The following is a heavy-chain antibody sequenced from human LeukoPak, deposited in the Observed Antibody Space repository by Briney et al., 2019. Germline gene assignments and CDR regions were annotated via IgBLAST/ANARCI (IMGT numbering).Heavy chain of an antibody. CDR3: AKDRALLWFGEFSDY. CDR1: GFTFSSYG. J-gene: IGHJ4*02. Sequence: GGSLRLSCAASGFTFSSYGMHWVRQAPGKGLEWVAFIRYDGSNKHYADSVKGRFTISRDNSKNTLYLQMNSLRAEDTAVYYCAKDRALLWFGEFSDYWGQRTLVTVSS. CDR2: IRYDGSNK. V-gene: IGHV3-30*02. D-gene: IGHD3-10*01.